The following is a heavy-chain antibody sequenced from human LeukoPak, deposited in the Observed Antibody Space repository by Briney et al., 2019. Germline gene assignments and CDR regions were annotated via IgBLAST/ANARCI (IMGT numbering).Heavy chain of an antibody. CDR3: ARATPGYSSPGYYYYMDV. D-gene: IGHD3-9*01. CDR2: ISAYNGNT. CDR1: GYTFTSYG. V-gene: IGHV1-18*01. Sequence: ASVKVSCKASGYTFTSYGISWVRQAPGQGLEWMGWISAYNGNTNYAQKLQGRGTMTTDTSTSTAYMELRSLRSDDTAVYYCARATPGYSSPGYYYYMDVWGKGTTVTVSS. J-gene: IGHJ6*03.